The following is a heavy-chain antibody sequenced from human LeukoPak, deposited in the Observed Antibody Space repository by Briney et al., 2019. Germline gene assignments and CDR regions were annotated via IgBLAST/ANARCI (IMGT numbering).Heavy chain of an antibody. CDR3: AKVALRVRGVSSAFDI. J-gene: IGHJ3*02. CDR1: GFTFSSYD. Sequence: HPGGSLRLSCAASGFTFSSYDMHWVRQAPGKGLEWVAVISYDGSNKYYADSVKGRFTISRDNSKNTLYLQMNSLRAEDTAVYYCAKVALRVRGVSSAFDIWGQGTMVTVSS. D-gene: IGHD3-10*01. CDR2: ISYDGSNK. V-gene: IGHV3-30*18.